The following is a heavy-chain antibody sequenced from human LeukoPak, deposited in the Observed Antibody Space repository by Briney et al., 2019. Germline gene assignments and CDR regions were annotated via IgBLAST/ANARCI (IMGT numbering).Heavy chain of an antibody. D-gene: IGHD3-16*01. J-gene: IGHJ4*02. Sequence: ASVKVSCKASGGTFSSYAISWVRQAPGQGLEWMGGFDPEDGETIYAQKFQGRVTMTEDTSTDTAYMELSSLRSEDTAVYYCAASPRRYYFDYWGQGTLVTVSS. CDR2: FDPEDGET. V-gene: IGHV1-24*01. CDR3: AASPRRYYFDY. CDR1: GGTFSSYA.